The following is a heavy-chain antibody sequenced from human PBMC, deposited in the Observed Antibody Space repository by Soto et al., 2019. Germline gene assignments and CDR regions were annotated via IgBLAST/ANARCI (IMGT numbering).Heavy chain of an antibody. CDR1: GYALTDLS. V-gene: IGHV1-24*01. Sequence: ASVTVSCQVSGYALTDLSMHWVRQAPGKGLEWMGGFDPEDGETIYAQKFQGRVTMTEDTSTDTAYMELSSLRSEDTAVYYCATGSGRGYYYYYMDVWGKGTTVTVSS. D-gene: IGHD5-12*01. CDR2: FDPEDGET. J-gene: IGHJ6*03. CDR3: ATGSGRGYYYYYMDV.